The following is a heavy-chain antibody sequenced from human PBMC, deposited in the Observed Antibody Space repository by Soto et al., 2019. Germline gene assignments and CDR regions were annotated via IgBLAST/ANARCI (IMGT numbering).Heavy chain of an antibody. J-gene: IGHJ6*03. CDR3: ARIPGSSWTGPSYYMDV. CDR2: IFSNDEK. D-gene: IGHD6-13*01. Sequence: VSGPTLVNPTETLTLTCTVSGFSLSNARMGVSWIRQPPGKALEWLAHIFSNDEKSYSTSLKSRLTISKDTSKSQVVLTMTNMDPVDTATCYCARIPGSSWTGPSYYMDVWGKGTTVTVSS. CDR1: GFSLSNARMG. V-gene: IGHV2-26*01.